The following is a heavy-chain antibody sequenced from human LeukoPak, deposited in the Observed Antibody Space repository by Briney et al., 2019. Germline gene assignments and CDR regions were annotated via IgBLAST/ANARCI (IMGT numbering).Heavy chain of an antibody. Sequence: PGWSLRLSCAASGFTFSDHYMDWVRPAPGKGREWVGRTRDKANKYTTEYPASVKGRFTISRDDSKNSLYLEMNSLKTEDTAVYYCARPLRNSGYFGDWGQGTLVSVSS. CDR2: TRDKANKYTT. J-gene: IGHJ4*02. CDR3: ARPLRNSGYFGD. D-gene: IGHD1-14*01. V-gene: IGHV3-72*01. CDR1: GFTFSDHY.